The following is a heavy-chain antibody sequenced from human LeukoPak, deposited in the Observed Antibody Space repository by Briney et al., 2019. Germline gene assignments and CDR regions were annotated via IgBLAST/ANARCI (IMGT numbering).Heavy chain of an antibody. CDR3: ARDQGVAYDYVWGSYRYYWFDP. Sequence: SETLSLTCAVYGGSFSGYYWSWIRQPPRKGLEWIGEINHSGSTNYNPSLKSRVTMSVDTSKNQFSLKLSSVTAADTAVYYCARDQGVAYDYVWGSYRYYWFDPWGQGTLVTVSS. CDR1: GGSFSGYY. V-gene: IGHV4-34*01. D-gene: IGHD3-16*02. J-gene: IGHJ5*02. CDR2: INHSGST.